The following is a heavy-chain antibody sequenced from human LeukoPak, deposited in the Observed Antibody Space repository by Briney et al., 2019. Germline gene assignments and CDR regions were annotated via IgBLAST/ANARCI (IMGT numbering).Heavy chain of an antibody. D-gene: IGHD3-22*01. J-gene: IGHJ4*02. CDR3: ASPADSTGYSTDY. Sequence: GGSLRPSCAASGFTFSRYTMNWVSQAPGKGLEWVSSISSSSSYIFYADSLKGRFTISRDNAKNSLYLQMNSLRAEDTAVYYCASPADSTGYSTDYWGQGTLVTVSS. CDR2: ISSSSSYI. V-gene: IGHV3-21*01. CDR1: GFTFSRYT.